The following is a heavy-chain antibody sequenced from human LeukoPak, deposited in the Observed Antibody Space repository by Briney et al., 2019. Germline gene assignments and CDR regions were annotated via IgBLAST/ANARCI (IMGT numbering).Heavy chain of an antibody. J-gene: IGHJ6*03. CDR1: GYTFTGYY. D-gene: IGHD3-10*01. CDR3: AREYYGPRMGPYYYYYMDV. Sequence: ASVKVSCKASGYTFTGYYMHWVRQAPGQGLEWMGWINPNSGGTNYAQKFQGRVTMTRDTSISTAYMELSRLRSDDTAVYYCAREYYGPRMGPYYYYYMDVWGKGTTVTISS. CDR2: INPNSGGT. V-gene: IGHV1-2*02.